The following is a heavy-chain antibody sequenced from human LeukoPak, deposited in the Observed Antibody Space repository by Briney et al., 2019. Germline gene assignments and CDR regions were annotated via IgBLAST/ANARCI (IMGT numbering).Heavy chain of an antibody. J-gene: IGHJ2*01. CDR1: AGSISSSSYY. V-gene: IGHV4-39*01. Sequence: SETLSLTCTVSAGSISSSSYYWGWIRQPPGKGLEWIGSIYYSGSTYYNPSLKSRVTISVDTSKNQFSLKLSSVTAADTAVYYCARQDVSGYYSSYWYFDLWGRGTLVTVSS. CDR2: IYYSGST. D-gene: IGHD3-22*01. CDR3: ARQDVSGYYSSYWYFDL.